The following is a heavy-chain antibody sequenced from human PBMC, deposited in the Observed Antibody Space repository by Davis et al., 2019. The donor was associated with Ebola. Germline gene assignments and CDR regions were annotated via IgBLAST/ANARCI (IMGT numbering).Heavy chain of an antibody. CDR3: AREAGYSSSWLDY. CDR1: GFSFSDSW. Sequence: HTGGSLRLSCAASGFSFSDSWMHWVRQAPGKGLVWVSRINGDGTLITYADSVKGRFTISRDNSKNTLYLQMNSLRAEDTAVYYCAREAGYSSSWLDYWGQGTLVTVSS. CDR2: INGDGTLI. J-gene: IGHJ4*02. V-gene: IGHV3-74*01. D-gene: IGHD6-13*01.